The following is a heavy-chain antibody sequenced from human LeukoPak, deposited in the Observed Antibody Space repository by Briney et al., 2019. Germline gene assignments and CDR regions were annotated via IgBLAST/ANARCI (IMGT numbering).Heavy chain of an antibody. CDR3: AKTERWLQLYGDY. Sequence: GGSLRLSCAASGFTFSSYGMHWVRQAPGKGLEWVAFIRYDGSNKYYADSVKGRFTISRDNSKNTLYLQMNSLRAEDTAVYYCAKTERWLQLYGDYWGQGTLVTVSS. CDR2: IRYDGSNK. CDR1: GFTFSSYG. D-gene: IGHD5-24*01. V-gene: IGHV3-30*02. J-gene: IGHJ4*02.